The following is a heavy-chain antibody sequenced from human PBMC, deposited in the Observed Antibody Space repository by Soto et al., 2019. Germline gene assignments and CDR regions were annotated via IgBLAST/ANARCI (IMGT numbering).Heavy chain of an antibody. Sequence: EVQLLESGGGLVQPGGSLRLSCAASGFTFSSYAMSWVRQAPGKGLEWVSAISGGTSSTYYADSVKGRFTISRDNSKNTLYLQMNRLRAEETAVYYCAKERWAAAGTPTLDYWGQGTLVTVSS. J-gene: IGHJ4*02. V-gene: IGHV3-23*01. CDR1: GFTFSSYA. CDR3: AKERWAAAGTPTLDY. CDR2: ISGGTSST. D-gene: IGHD6-13*01.